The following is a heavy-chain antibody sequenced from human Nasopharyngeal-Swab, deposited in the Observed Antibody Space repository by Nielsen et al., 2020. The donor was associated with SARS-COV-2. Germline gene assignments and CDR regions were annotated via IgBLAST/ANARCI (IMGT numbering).Heavy chain of an antibody. D-gene: IGHD3-16*01. CDR2: LGVGGGPT. CDR1: GFSFSTHA. CDR3: AKEEAYYDTAFDY. V-gene: IGHV3-23*01. Sequence: GESLKISCAASGFSFSTHAMTWLRQAPGKGLEWVSSLGVGGGPTYYADSAKGRFTISSDNSKNTLYLQMNSLRAEDTAVYYCAKEEAYYDTAFDYWGQGTLVTVSS. J-gene: IGHJ4*02.